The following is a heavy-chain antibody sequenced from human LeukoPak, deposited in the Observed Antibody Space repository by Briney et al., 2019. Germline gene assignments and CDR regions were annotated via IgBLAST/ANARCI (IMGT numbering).Heavy chain of an antibody. V-gene: IGHV1-2*06. Sequence: GSSVKVSCKASGYTFTGYYMHWVRQAPAQGLDWMGRINPNSGGTNYAQKFQGRVTMTRDTSISTAYMELSRLRSDDTAVYYCASPYYDSSGYPGSWGQGTLVTVSS. J-gene: IGHJ4*02. CDR1: GYTFTGYY. D-gene: IGHD3-22*01. CDR2: INPNSGGT. CDR3: ASPYYDSSGYPGS.